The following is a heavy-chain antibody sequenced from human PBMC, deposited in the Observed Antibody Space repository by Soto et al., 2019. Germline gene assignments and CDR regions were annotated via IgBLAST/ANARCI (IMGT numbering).Heavy chain of an antibody. J-gene: IGHJ4*02. CDR2: INHSGST. CDR3: AREEAYCGGDCYSPAGY. CDR1: GGSFSGYY. D-gene: IGHD2-21*02. Sequence: QVQLQQWGAGLLKPSETLSLTCAVYGGSFSGYYWSWIRQPPGKGLEWIGEINHSGSTNYNPSLKSRVTISVDTSKNQFSLKLSSVTAADTAVYYCAREEAYCGGDCYSPAGYWGQGTLVTVSS. V-gene: IGHV4-34*01.